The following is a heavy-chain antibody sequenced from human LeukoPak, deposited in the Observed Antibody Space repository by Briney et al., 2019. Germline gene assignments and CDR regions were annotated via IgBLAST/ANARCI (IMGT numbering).Heavy chain of an antibody. CDR3: ARVISSSGYYGYYYYMDV. V-gene: IGHV4-39*01. CDR1: GASISSSSYY. D-gene: IGHD3-22*01. CDR2: IAYSGTT. J-gene: IGHJ6*03. Sequence: PSETLSLTCTVSGASISSSSYYWGWIRQPPGKGLEWIGNIAYSGTTYYNPSLQSRVTISVDTSKNQFSLKLNSVTAADTAVYYCARVISSSGYYGYYYYMDVWGKGTMVTISS.